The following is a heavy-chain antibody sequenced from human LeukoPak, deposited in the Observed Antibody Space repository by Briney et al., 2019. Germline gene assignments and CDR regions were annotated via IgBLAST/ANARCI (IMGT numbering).Heavy chain of an antibody. Sequence: PGGSLRLSCAASGFTFSNYWMTWVRQAPGKGLEWVAFIRDDGSNKYYADSVKGRFTISRDNSKNTLYLQMNSLRAEDTAVYYCAGLWCGEGSFDWFDPWGQGTLVTVSS. CDR3: AGLWCGEGSFDWFDP. J-gene: IGHJ5*02. D-gene: IGHD3-10*01. CDR1: GFTFSNYW. CDR2: IRDDGSNK. V-gene: IGHV3-30*02.